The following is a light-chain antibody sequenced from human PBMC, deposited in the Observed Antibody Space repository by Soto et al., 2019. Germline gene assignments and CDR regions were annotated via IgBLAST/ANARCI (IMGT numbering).Light chain of an antibody. CDR2: DVS. CDR3: CSSVGTYTSV. Sequence: QSALTQPRSVSGSPGQSVTISCTGTSSDVGGYNYVSWYQQHPGKAPKLMIYDVSKRPSGVPDRFSGSKSGNTASLTISGLQAEDEADYYCCSSVGTYTSVFVGGTKLTVL. CDR1: SSDVGGYNY. J-gene: IGLJ3*02. V-gene: IGLV2-11*01.